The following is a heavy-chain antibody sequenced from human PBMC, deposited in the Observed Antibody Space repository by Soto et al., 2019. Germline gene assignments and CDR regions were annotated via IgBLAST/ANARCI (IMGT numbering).Heavy chain of an antibody. CDR1: GGTFSSYT. V-gene: IGHV1-69*02. J-gene: IGHJ5*02. D-gene: IGHD1-1*01. Sequence: QVQLVQSGAEVKKPGSSVKVSCKASGGTFSSYTISWVRQAPGQGLEWMGRIIPILGIANYAQKFQGRVTITADKCTSQAYMELSSLRSEHTAVYYCASMGTGTTCFDPWGQGTLVTVSS. CDR2: IIPILGIA. CDR3: ASMGTGTTCFDP.